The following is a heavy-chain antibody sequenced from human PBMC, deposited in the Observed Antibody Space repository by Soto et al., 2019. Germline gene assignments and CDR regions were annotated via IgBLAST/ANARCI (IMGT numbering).Heavy chain of an antibody. Sequence: HLQLQEFGSGLVKPSQTLSITCAVSGDPLSRGGYSWSCLRQPPGKGLEWIGYIYHSGSTYYNPSLKSRVPIAVDRSQNQFSLKLTSVTAADTAVYYCARGGSSWAQDYWGQGTLVTVSS. CDR1: GDPLSRGGYS. D-gene: IGHD6-13*01. J-gene: IGHJ4*02. CDR2: IYHSGST. V-gene: IGHV4-30-2*01. CDR3: ARGGSSWAQDY.